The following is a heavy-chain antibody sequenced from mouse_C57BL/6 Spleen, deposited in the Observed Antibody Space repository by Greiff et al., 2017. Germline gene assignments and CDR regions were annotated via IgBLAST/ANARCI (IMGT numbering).Heavy chain of an antibody. CDR3: ARPELTGGFAY. CDR1: GFTFSAYG. J-gene: IGHJ3*01. D-gene: IGHD4-1*01. Sequence: EVKLVESGGGLVQPGGSLKLSCAASGFTFSAYGMHWVRQAPETGLECVAYISSGSSTIYYADAVKGRFTISRDNAKNTLFLQMTSLRSEDTAMYYCARPELTGGFAYWGQGTLVTVSA. V-gene: IGHV5-17*01. CDR2: ISSGSSTI.